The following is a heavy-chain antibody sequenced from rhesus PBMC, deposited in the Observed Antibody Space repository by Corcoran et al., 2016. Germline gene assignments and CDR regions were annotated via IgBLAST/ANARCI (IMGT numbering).Heavy chain of an antibody. Sequence: EVQLVESGGGLAKPGGSLRLSCAASGFTFSSYWMNWVRQAPGKGLEWVSAIKSGGGSTYYADSVKDRFTISRDNSKNTLSLQMNSLRAQDTAVYYCASSKYSSEVDYWGQGVLVTVSS. D-gene: IGHD6-31*01. V-gene: IGHV3S25*01. CDR3: ASSKYSSEVDY. CDR1: GFTFSSYW. CDR2: IKSGGGST. J-gene: IGHJ4*01.